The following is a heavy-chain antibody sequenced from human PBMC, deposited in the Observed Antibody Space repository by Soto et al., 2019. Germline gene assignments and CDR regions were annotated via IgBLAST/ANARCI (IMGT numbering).Heavy chain of an antibody. CDR2: IYYSGST. D-gene: IGHD3-22*01. Sequence: SETLSRTCTVSGGSISSYYWSWIRQPPGKGPEWIGYIYYSGSTNYNSSLKSRVTISVDTSKNQLSLKLSSVTAADTAVYYCARATYYYDSSGYYGYYFDYWGQGTLVTVSS. CDR1: GGSISSYY. CDR3: ARATYYYDSSGYYGYYFDY. J-gene: IGHJ4*02. V-gene: IGHV4-59*01.